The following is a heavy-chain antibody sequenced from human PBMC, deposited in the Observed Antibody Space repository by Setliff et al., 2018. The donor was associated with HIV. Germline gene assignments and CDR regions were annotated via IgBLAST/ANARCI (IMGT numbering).Heavy chain of an antibody. Sequence: PSETLSLTCAVSGYSISSGYYWGWIRQPPGKELEWIGTIYHSGSTYYNPSLKSRLTISVDTSKNQFSLKLSSVTAADTAVYYCARVEAKIRGATYGMDVWGQGTTVTVSS. J-gene: IGHJ6*02. CDR2: IYHSGST. CDR3: ARVEAKIRGATYGMDV. V-gene: IGHV4-38-2*01. CDR1: GYSISSGYY. D-gene: IGHD3-10*01.